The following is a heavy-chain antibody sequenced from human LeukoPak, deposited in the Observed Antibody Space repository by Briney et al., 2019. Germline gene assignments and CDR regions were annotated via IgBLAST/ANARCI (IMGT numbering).Heavy chain of an antibody. CDR2: ISSSSSYI. Sequence: GGSLRLSCAASGFTFSSYSMNWVRQAPGKGLEWVSSISSSSSYIYYADSVKGRFTISRDNAKNTLFLQMNSLRAEDTAVYYCARRVPNEVITDYFDYWGPGTLVTVSS. CDR3: ARRVPNEVITDYFDY. CDR1: GFTFSSYS. D-gene: IGHD3-16*01. V-gene: IGHV3-21*06. J-gene: IGHJ4*02.